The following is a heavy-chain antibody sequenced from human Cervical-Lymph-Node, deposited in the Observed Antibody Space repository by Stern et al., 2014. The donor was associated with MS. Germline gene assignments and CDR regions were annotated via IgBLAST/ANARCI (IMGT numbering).Heavy chain of an antibody. J-gene: IGHJ5*02. V-gene: IGHV1-8*01. CDR1: GYIFTSDD. D-gene: IGHD1-26*01. CDR2: INPDSGDT. Sequence: QVQLVQSGAEVKKPGASVKVSCKASGYIFTSDDINWVRQASGQGLEWMAWINPDSGDTGYAQQFQGRVTLTRDTSINTAYMEMTSLTSDDTAIYYCTKAWESWGQGTLITVSS. CDR3: TKAWES.